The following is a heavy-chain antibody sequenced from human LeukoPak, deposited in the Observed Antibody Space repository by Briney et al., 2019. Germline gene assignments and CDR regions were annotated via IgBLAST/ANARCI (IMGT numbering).Heavy chain of an antibody. J-gene: IGHJ4*02. CDR2: IYPGDSDT. CDR1: GYSFTSYW. CDR3: ARQNRGRGIYDILTGRTVQPIPDY. V-gene: IGHV5-51*01. Sequence: GESLKISCKGSGYSFTSYWIGWVRQMPGKGLEWMGIIYPGDSDTRYSPSFQGQVTISADKSISTAYLQWSSLKASDTAMYYCARQNRGRGIYDILTGRTVQPIPDYWGQGTLVTVSS. D-gene: IGHD3-9*01.